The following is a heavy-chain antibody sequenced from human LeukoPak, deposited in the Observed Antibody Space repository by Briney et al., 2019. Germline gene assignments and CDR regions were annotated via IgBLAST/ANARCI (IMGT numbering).Heavy chain of an antibody. CDR2: IKQDGSEK. CDR1: GFTFSSYW. D-gene: IGHD3-16*01. Sequence: PGGSLRLSCAASGFTFSSYWMSWVRQAPGKGLEWVANIKQDGSEKYYVDSVKGRFTISRDDAKSSLYLQMSSLRAEDTAVYYCARSRGATGAFGYWGQGTLVTVFS. V-gene: IGHV3-7*01. J-gene: IGHJ4*02. CDR3: ARSRGATGAFGY.